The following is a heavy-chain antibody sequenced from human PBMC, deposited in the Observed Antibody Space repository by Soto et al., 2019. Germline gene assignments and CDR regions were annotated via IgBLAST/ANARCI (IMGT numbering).Heavy chain of an antibody. D-gene: IGHD2-2*01. V-gene: IGHV3-23*01. Sequence: GGSLRLSCAASGFTFSIYAMSWFRQAPGQRLEWCSSISGRGGSTCYSDSVKGPFTISRDNSKDTLYLQMNSLRAEDTAVYYCRKSGCLAITATSLSAMAVWGKGPTVP. CDR1: GFTFSIYA. CDR2: ISGRGGST. CDR3: RKSGCLAITATSLSAMAV. J-gene: IGHJ6*03.